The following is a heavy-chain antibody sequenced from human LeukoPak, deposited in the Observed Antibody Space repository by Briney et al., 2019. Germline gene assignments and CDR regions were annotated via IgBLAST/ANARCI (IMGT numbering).Heavy chain of an antibody. Sequence: PSETLSLTCTVSGGSISSYYWSWIRQPPGKGLEWIGYIYYSGSTNYNPSLKSRVTISVDTSKNQFSLKLSSVTAADTAVYYCAREDTTSFYGGEHDAFDIWGQGTMVTVSS. CDR1: GGSISSYY. V-gene: IGHV4-59*01. CDR2: IYYSGST. J-gene: IGHJ3*02. D-gene: IGHD4-23*01. CDR3: AREDTTSFYGGEHDAFDI.